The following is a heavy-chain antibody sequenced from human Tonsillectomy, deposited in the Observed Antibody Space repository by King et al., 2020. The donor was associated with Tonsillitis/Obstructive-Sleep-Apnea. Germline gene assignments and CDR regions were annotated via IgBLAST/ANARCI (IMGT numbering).Heavy chain of an antibody. D-gene: IGHD3-9*01. CDR2: IFSNDEK. CDR1: GFSLSNARLG. Sequence: VTLQESGPVLVKPPETLTLTCTVSGFSLSNARLGVSWIRQPPGKALEWLAHIFSNDEKSYSTSLKSRLTISKDTSKSQVILTMTNMDPVDTATYYCARIPYYDILTGYYQAVDYWGQGTLVSVSS. CDR3: ARIPYYDILTGYYQAVDY. J-gene: IGHJ4*02. V-gene: IGHV2-26*01.